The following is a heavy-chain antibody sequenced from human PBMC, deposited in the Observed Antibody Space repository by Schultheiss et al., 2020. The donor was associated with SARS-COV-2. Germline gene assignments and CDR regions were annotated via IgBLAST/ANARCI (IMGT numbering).Heavy chain of an antibody. D-gene: IGHD6-19*01. Sequence: GESLKISCAASGFTFSSYGMHWVRQAPGKGLEWVAVISYDGSNKYYADSVKGRFTISRDNSKNTLYLQMNSLRAEDTAVYYCAKVGVAVTTYYYYGMDVWGQGTTVTVSS. CDR3: AKVGVAVTTYYYYGMDV. CDR1: GFTFSSYG. CDR2: ISYDGSNK. J-gene: IGHJ6*02. V-gene: IGHV3-30*18.